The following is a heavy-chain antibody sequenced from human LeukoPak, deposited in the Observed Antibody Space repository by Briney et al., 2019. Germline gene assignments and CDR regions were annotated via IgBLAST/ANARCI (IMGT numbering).Heavy chain of an antibody. Sequence: GGSLRLSCAASGFTFDDYIMHWVRQALGKGLEWVSLISWDGDTTYYADSVKGRFTISRDNSKNSLYLLMNSLTTEDTALYYCAKARGLIGGAFDIWGRGTMVTVSS. D-gene: IGHD3-22*01. CDR2: ISWDGDTT. CDR3: AKARGLIGGAFDI. V-gene: IGHV3-43*01. CDR1: GFTFDDYI. J-gene: IGHJ3*02.